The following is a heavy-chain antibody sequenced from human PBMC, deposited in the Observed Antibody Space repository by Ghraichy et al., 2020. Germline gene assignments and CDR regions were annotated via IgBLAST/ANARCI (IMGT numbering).Heavy chain of an antibody. CDR3: ARETPLAWFDP. J-gene: IGHJ5*02. Sequence: GESLNISCAASGFTFSSYSMNWVRQAPGKGLEWVSYISSSSSTIYYADSVKGRFTISRDNAKNLLYLQMNSLRAEDTAVYYCARETPLAWFDPWGQGTLVTVSS. V-gene: IGHV3-48*01. CDR1: GFTFSSYS. CDR2: ISSSSSTI. D-gene: IGHD3-3*02.